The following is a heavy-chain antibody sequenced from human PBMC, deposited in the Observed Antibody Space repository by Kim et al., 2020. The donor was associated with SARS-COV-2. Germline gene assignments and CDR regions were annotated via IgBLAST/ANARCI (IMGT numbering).Heavy chain of an antibody. Sequence: SETLSLTCAVYGGSFSGYYWSWIRQPPGKGLEWIGEINHSGSTNYNPSLKSRVTISVDTSKNQFSLKLSSVTAADTAVYYCAREVVVVPAARTDYYYYGMDVWGQGTTVTVSS. V-gene: IGHV4-34*01. CDR2: INHSGST. J-gene: IGHJ6*02. CDR1: GGSFSGYY. D-gene: IGHD2-2*01. CDR3: AREVVVVPAARTDYYYYGMDV.